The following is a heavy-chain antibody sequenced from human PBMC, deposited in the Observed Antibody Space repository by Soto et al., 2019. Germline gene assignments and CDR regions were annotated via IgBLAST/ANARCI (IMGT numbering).Heavy chain of an antibody. J-gene: IGHJ4*01. CDR1: GFSFSSYA. D-gene: IGHD4-17*01. Sequence: EVQLLESGGGLVQPGGSLRLSCAASGFSFSSYAMTWVRQAPGKGLECVSGISGGGRSAYYADSVKGRFTISRDNSKSTLHLQMNSLRAEDTAVYFCAKLPKDDYAPYTLDYWFHGTLVTASS. V-gene: IGHV3-23*01. CDR2: ISGGGRSA. CDR3: AKLPKDDYAPYTLDY.